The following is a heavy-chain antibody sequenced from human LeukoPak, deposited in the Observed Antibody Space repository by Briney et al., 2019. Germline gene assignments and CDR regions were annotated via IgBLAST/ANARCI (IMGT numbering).Heavy chain of an antibody. CDR2: VNTNTGNP. CDR3: GRDPKLGIRGYTYGYIDF. Sequence: ASVKVSCKASGYTFTSHAMNWVRQAPGQGLEWMGWVNTNTGNPTYAQGFFTGRYVFSLDTSVNTAYLQITGLKADDTAVYYCGRDPKLGIRGYTYGYIDFWGQGTLVTVAS. J-gene: IGHJ4*02. V-gene: IGHV7-4-1*02. D-gene: IGHD5-18*01. CDR1: GYTFTSHA.